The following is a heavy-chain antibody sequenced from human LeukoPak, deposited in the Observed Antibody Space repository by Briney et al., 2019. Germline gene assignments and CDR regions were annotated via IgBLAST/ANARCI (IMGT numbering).Heavy chain of an antibody. V-gene: IGHV3-64*01. CDR3: VRVALRGRYFFDY. Sequence: PGGSLRLSCAASGFTFSSYAIHWVRHAPGKGLEYVSAISSNGGSTYYANSVKGRFTISRDNSKNTLYLQMGNLRAEDMAVYYCVRVALRGRYFFDYWGQGTLVTVSS. D-gene: IGHD1-26*01. J-gene: IGHJ4*02. CDR2: ISSNGGST. CDR1: GFTFSSYA.